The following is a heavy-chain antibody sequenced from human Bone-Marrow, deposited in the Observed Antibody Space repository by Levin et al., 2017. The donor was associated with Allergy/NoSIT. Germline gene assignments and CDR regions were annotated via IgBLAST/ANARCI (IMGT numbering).Heavy chain of an antibody. Sequence: GESLKISCAASGFTFSSYAMSWVRQASGKGLEWVSAISGSGGSTYYADSVKGRFTISRDNSKNTLYLQMNSLRAEDTAVYYCAKGLVVTPMDAFDIWGQGTMVTVSS. D-gene: IGHD3-22*01. CDR2: ISGSGGST. J-gene: IGHJ3*02. CDR1: GFTFSSYA. V-gene: IGHV3-23*01. CDR3: AKGLVVTPMDAFDI.